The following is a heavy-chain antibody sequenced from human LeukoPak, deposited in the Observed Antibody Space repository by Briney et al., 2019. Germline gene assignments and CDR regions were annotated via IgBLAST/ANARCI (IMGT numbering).Heavy chain of an antibody. CDR2: IGASGGGT. D-gene: IGHD6-19*01. CDR3: ASSSSGWYTFDY. CDR1: GFTFSSYA. Sequence: QPGGSLRLSCAASGFTFSSYAMSWVRQAPGKRLEWISVIGASGGGTFYADSVKGRFTISRDNSKNTLYLQMNSLRAEDTAVYYCASSSSGWYTFDYWGQGTLVTVSS. J-gene: IGHJ4*02. V-gene: IGHV3-23*01.